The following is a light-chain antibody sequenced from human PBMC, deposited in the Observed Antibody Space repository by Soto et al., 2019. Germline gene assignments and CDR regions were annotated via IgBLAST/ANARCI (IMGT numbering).Light chain of an antibody. V-gene: IGKV3-11*01. J-gene: IGKJ5*01. CDR1: QSVSSY. CDR3: QHRMNWPLT. CDR2: DAS. Sequence: EIVLTHSPATLSVSPCERATLSFRASQSVSSYLLWYQQKPGQAPRLLIYDASNRATGIPARFSGSGSETDFTLTISSLEPEDFAVYYCQHRMNWPLTFGQGTRLE.